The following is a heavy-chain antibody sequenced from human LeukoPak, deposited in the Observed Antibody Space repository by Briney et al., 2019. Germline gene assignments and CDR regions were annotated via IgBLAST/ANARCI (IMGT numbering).Heavy chain of an antibody. Sequence: GGSLRLSCAASGFTFSGYSMNWVRQAPGKGLEWVSSISTGSNYIYYTDSVKGRFTISRDNAKNSLYLQMNSLRVEDTAVYYCARDGYSSGSTYYFDYWGQGTLVTVSS. J-gene: IGHJ4*02. D-gene: IGHD6-19*01. CDR3: ARDGYSSGSTYYFDY. CDR2: ISTGSNYI. CDR1: GFTFSGYS. V-gene: IGHV3-21*01.